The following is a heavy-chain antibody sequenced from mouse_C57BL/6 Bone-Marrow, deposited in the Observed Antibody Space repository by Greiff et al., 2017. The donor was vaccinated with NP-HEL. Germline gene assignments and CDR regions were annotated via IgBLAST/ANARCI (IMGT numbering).Heavy chain of an antibody. CDR2: IYPRSGNT. Sequence: QVQLQQSGAELARPGASVKLSCKASGYTFTSYGISWVKQRTGQGLEWIGEIYPRSGNTYYNEKFKGKATLTADKSSSTAYMELRSLTSEDSAVYFCARGIITTVVSLPYWYFDVWGTGTTVTVSS. V-gene: IGHV1-81*01. CDR3: ARGIITTVVSLPYWYFDV. J-gene: IGHJ1*03. D-gene: IGHD1-1*01. CDR1: GYTFTSYG.